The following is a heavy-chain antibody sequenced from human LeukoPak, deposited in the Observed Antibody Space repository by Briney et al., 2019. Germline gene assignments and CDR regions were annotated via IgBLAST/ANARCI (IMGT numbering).Heavy chain of an antibody. CDR2: IYYSGST. V-gene: IGHV4-59*01. CDR1: GGSISSYY. J-gene: IGHJ6*03. D-gene: IGHD2-2*01. CDR3: ARVIRYCSSTSCHLYYYYYMDV. Sequence: PSETLSLTCTVSGGSISSYYWSWIRQPPGKGLEWIGYIYYSGSTNYNPSLKSRVTISVDTSKNQFSLKLSSVTAADTAVYYCARVIRYCSSTSCHLYYYYYMDVWGKGTTVTVSS.